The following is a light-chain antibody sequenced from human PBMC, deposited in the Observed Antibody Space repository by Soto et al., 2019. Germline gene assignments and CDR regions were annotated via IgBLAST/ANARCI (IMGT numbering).Light chain of an antibody. CDR1: SFNIGNNY. V-gene: IGLV1-51*01. J-gene: IGLJ2*01. CDR2: ANN. CDR3: ETWDSSLSAGGVV. Sequence: QSVLTQPPSVSAAPGQKVTISCSGSSFNIGNNYVSWYQQLPGTAPKLLMHANNKRPSGIPDRFSGSKAGTSATLGITGLQTEDEADYYCETWDSSLSAGGVVFGGGTKLTVL.